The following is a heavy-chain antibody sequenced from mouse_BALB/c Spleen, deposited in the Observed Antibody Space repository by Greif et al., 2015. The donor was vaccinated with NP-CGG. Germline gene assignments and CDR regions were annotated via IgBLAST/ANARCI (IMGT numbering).Heavy chain of an antibody. CDR2: ISSGSSTI. D-gene: IGHD1-2*01. Sequence: EVQLVESGGGLVQPGGSRKLSCAASGFTFSSFGMHWVRQAPEKGLEWVAYISSGSSTIYYADTVKGRFTISRDNPKNTLFLQMTSLRSEDTAMYYCARGYGYDYWGQGTTLTVSS. CDR1: GFTFSSFG. V-gene: IGHV5-17*02. CDR3: ARGYGYDY. J-gene: IGHJ2*01.